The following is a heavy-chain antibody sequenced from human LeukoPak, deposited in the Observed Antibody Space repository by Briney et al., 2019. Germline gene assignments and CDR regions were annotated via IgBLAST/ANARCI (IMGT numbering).Heavy chain of an antibody. CDR3: AKDQNYGGKESACDY. Sequence: GGSLRLSCAASGFTFSSYAMSWVRQAPGKGLEWVSAISGSGGSTYYADSVKGRFTISRDNSKNTLYLQMNSLRAEDTAVYYCAKDQNYGGKESACDYWGQGTLVTVSS. V-gene: IGHV3-23*01. D-gene: IGHD4-23*01. CDR2: ISGSGGST. CDR1: GFTFSSYA. J-gene: IGHJ4*02.